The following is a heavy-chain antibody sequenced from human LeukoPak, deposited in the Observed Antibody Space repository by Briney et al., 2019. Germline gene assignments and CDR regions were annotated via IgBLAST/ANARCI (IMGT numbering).Heavy chain of an antibody. CDR2: ISSSGSTI. CDR1: GFTFSSYE. Sequence: TGGSLRLSCAASGFTFSSYEMNWVRQAPGKGLEWVSYISSSGSTIYYADSVKGRFTISRDNAKNSLYLQMNSLRAEDTAVYYCARLLVYNSGGEAFDHWGQGTLVTVSS. V-gene: IGHV3-48*03. D-gene: IGHD1-20*01. CDR3: ARLLVYNSGGEAFDH. J-gene: IGHJ4*02.